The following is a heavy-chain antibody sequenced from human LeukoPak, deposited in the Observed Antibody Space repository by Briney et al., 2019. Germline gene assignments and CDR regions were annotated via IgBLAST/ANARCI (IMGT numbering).Heavy chain of an antibody. CDR2: INSDGSVT. V-gene: IGHV3-74*01. CDR1: GFTFSSYW. J-gene: IGHJ4*02. D-gene: IGHD1-26*01. Sequence: GGSLRLSCAASGFTFSSYWMHWVRQAPGKGLLWVSRINSDGSVTTYADSVKGRFTISRDNAKNTLYLQMNSLRAEDTAVYYCTRATGSFYGLGYWGQGTLVNVSS. CDR3: TRATGSFYGLGY.